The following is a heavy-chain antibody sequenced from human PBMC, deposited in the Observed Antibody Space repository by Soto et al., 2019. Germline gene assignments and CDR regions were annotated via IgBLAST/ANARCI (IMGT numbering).Heavy chain of an antibody. CDR3: ARDYSYGYSGGFHYGMDV. D-gene: IGHD5-18*01. Sequence: GGSLRLSCAASGFTFDDYGMSWVRQAPGKGLEWVSGVNWNGGSTGYADSVKGRFTISRDNAKNSLYLQMNSLRAEDTALYYCARDYSYGYSGGFHYGMDVWGQGTTVTVSS. CDR1: GFTFDDYG. CDR2: VNWNGGST. J-gene: IGHJ6*02. V-gene: IGHV3-20*04.